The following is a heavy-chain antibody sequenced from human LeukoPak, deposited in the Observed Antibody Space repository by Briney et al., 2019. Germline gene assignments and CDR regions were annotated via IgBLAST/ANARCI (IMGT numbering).Heavy chain of an antibody. CDR3: ARSELGYNYHYMDV. V-gene: IGHV3-11*04. CDR2: ISVSGSDI. D-gene: IGHD3-10*01. J-gene: IGHJ6*03. Sequence: GGSLRLSCAASGFTFSDYYMTWIRQAPGKGLEWVSYISVSGSDIRYAGSVKGRFTISRDNAKNSVYLQMNSLRAEDTAVYYCARSELGYNYHYMDVWGKGTTVTISS. CDR1: GFTFSDYY.